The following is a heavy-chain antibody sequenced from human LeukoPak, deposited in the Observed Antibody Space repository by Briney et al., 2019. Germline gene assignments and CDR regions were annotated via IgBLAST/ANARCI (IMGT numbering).Heavy chain of an antibody. V-gene: IGHV4-59*08. CDR3: AIVPPGYSYGFDY. J-gene: IGHJ4*02. CDR1: GGSFSGYY. Sequence: SETLSLTCPVSGGSFSGYYWSWIRQSPGKGLEWVGCIYYGGSSQYNPSLKSRVSMSLDTSNNQLSLRLTSVTAADTAVYYCAIVPPGYSYGFDYWGQGILVTVSS. CDR2: IYYGGSS. D-gene: IGHD5-18*01.